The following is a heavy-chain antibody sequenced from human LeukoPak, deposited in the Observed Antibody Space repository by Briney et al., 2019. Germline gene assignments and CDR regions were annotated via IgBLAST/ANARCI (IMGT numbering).Heavy chain of an antibody. V-gene: IGHV4-59*01. D-gene: IGHD1-7*01. CDR2: IYYSGST. CDR1: GGSISSYY. J-gene: IGHJ6*03. Sequence: SETLSLTCTVSGGSISSYYWSWIRQPPGKGLEWIGYIYYSGSTNYNPSLKSRVTISVDTSKNQFSLKLSSVTAADTAVYYCARVTGTTGPNYMDVWGKGTTVTVSS. CDR3: ARVTGTTGPNYMDV.